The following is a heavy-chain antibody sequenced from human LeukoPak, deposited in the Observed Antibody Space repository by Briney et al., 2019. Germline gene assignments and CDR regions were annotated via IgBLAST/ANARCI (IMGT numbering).Heavy chain of an antibody. Sequence: SQTLSLTCTASGGSISSGSYYWSWIRQPAGKGLEWIGRIYTSGSTNYNPSLKSRVTISVDTSKNQFSLKLSSVTAADTAVYYCARDLNNYDSSGGDVWGQGTTVTVSS. J-gene: IGHJ6*02. CDR1: GGSISSGSYY. CDR3: ARDLNNYDSSGGDV. CDR2: IYTSGST. D-gene: IGHD3-22*01. V-gene: IGHV4-61*02.